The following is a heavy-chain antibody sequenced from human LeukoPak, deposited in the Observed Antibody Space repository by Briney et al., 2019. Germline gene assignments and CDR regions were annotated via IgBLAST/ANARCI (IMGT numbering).Heavy chain of an antibody. CDR3: ARIGTAMIDY. J-gene: IGHJ4*02. V-gene: IGHV4-59*08. D-gene: IGHD5-18*01. CDR1: DGSISAYY. Sequence: SETLSLTCTVSDGSISAYYWSWIRQSPGKGLEWIGSIFQGGTTFYNPSLKSRVIISADTSNNEFSLKLSSVTAADTAVYYCARIGTAMIDYWGQGTLVTVSS. CDR2: IFQGGTT.